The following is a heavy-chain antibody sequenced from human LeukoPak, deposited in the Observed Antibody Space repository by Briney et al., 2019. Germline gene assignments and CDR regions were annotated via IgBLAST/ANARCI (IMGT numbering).Heavy chain of an antibody. CDR2: ISSSGSYI. J-gene: IGHJ1*01. CDR1: GFTFSSYS. D-gene: IGHD4/OR15-4a*01. Sequence: GGSLRLSCAASGFTFSSYSMNWVRQAPGKGLEWVSSISSSGSYIYYAGSVKGRFTISRDNAKNSLYLQMNSLSADDTALYYCAPMSMAPPLQDWGQGTLVTVSS. V-gene: IGHV3-21*01. CDR3: APMSMAPPLQD.